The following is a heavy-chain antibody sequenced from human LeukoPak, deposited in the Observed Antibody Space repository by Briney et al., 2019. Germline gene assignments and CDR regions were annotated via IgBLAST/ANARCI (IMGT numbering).Heavy chain of an antibody. CDR2: ISGSTGDT. V-gene: IGHV1-18*01. CDR3: ARGLQENLAWLQAFSAFDI. D-gene: IGHD6-19*01. CDR1: GYSFVLYG. J-gene: IGHJ3*02. Sequence: EASVKVSCKASGYSFVLYGISWVRQAPGEGPEWMGWISGSTGDTNYAQKFQGRVTMTTDTSTSTAYMELRSLRSDDTAVYYCARGLQENLAWLQAFSAFDIWGQGTMVTVSS.